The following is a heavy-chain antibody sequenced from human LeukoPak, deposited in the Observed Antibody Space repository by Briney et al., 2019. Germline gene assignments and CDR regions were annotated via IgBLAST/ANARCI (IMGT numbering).Heavy chain of an antibody. V-gene: IGHV3-74*01. CDR1: GFTFSSYW. CDR2: INSDGSST. Sequence: GGSLRLSCAASGFTFSSYWMHWVRQAPGKGLVWVSRINSDGSSTSYADSVKGRFTISRDNAKNTLYLQMNSLRAEDTAVYYCARGRIVEATGSVYWGQGTLVTVSS. CDR3: ARGRIVEATGSVY. J-gene: IGHJ4*02. D-gene: IGHD1-26*01.